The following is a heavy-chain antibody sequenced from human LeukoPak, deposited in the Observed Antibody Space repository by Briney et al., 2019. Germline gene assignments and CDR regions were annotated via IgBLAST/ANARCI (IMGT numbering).Heavy chain of an antibody. V-gene: IGHV3-74*01. CDR1: GFTFSSYW. CDR2: INTDGSST. Sequence: QPGGSLRLSCAASGFTFSSYWMHWVRQAPGKGLVWVSRINTDGSSTSYADSVKGRFTISRDNAKNTLYLQMNSLRAEDTAVYYCARDTLEYSSSWRNYYYYMDVWGKGTTVTVSS. CDR3: ARDTLEYSSSWRNYYYYMDV. D-gene: IGHD6-6*01. J-gene: IGHJ6*03.